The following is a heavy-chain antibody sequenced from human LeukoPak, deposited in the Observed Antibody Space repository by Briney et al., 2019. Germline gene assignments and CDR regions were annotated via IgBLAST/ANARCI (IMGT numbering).Heavy chain of an antibody. CDR3: ARVPRELGAY. D-gene: IGHD3-16*01. CDR2: MNPNSGNT. Sequence: ASVKVSCKASGYTFTSYDINWARQATGQGLEWMGFMNPNSGNTGYAQKFQGRVTMTRNTSISTAYMELSSLRSEDTALYYCARVPRELGAYWGQGTLVTVSS. V-gene: IGHV1-8*01. CDR1: GYTFTSYD. J-gene: IGHJ4*02.